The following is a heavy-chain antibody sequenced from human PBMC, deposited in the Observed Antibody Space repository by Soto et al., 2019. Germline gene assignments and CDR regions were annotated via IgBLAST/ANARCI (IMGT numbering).Heavy chain of an antibody. CDR2: INAGNGNT. CDR1: GYTFTSYA. J-gene: IGHJ6*03. Sequence: GASVKVSCKASGYTFTSYAMRWVRQAPGQRLEWMGWINAGNGNTKYSQKFQGRVTITRDTSASTAYMELSSLRSEDTAVYYCARDRSPYCSSTSCYPQSYYYYMDVWGKGTTVTVSS. V-gene: IGHV1-3*01. D-gene: IGHD2-2*01. CDR3: ARDRSPYCSSTSCYPQSYYYYMDV.